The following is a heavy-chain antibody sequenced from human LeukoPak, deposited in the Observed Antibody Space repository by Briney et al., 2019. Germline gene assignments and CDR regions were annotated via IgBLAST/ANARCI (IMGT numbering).Heavy chain of an antibody. J-gene: IGHJ4*02. V-gene: IGHV3-66*01. Sequence: PGGSLRLSCAASGFTFSSNYMTWVRQAPGKGLEWASTIYSAGSTHYSDSVKGRFTISRDNSKNTLYLQMNSLRAEDTAVYYCARGYHDYWGQGTLVTVSS. CDR1: GFTFSSNY. D-gene: IGHD3-16*02. CDR2: IYSAGST. CDR3: ARGYHDY.